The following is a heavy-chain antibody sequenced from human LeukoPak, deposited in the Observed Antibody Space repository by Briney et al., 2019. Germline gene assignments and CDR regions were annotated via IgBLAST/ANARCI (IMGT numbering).Heavy chain of an antibody. CDR1: GFTFNSYG. Sequence: GGSPRLSCAASGFTFNSYGMHWVRQAPGKGLEWLAFISYDGSKTYYADSVKGRFTVSRDDSKSTLYLQMNSLRAEDTAVYYCAKDDLGGEDYYYYMDVWGKGTRSPSP. J-gene: IGHJ6*03. CDR2: ISYDGSKT. CDR3: AKDDLGGEDYYYYMDV. V-gene: IGHV3-30*02. D-gene: IGHD3-16*01.